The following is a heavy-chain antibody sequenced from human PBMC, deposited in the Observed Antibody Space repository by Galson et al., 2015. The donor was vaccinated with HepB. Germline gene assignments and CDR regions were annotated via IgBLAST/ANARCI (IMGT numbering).Heavy chain of an antibody. D-gene: IGHD3-3*01. CDR3: ARGGVITIFGVVTLDAFDI. V-gene: IGHV2-26*01. J-gene: IGHJ3*02. Sequence: PALVKPTQTLTLTCTVSGFSLSNARMGVSWIRQPPGKALEWLAHLFLNDDKSYSTSLKSRLTISKDASKSQVVLTMTNMDPVDTATYYCARGGVITIFGVVTLDAFDIWGQGTMVTVSS. CDR1: GFSLSNARMG. CDR2: LFLNDDK.